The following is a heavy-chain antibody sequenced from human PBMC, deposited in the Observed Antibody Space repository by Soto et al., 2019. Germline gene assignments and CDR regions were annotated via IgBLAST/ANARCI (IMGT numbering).Heavy chain of an antibody. V-gene: IGHV4-59*01. CDR2: IYYSGST. J-gene: IGHJ4*02. Sequence: QVQLQESGPGLVKPSETLSLTCTVSGGSISSYYWSWIRQPPGKGLEWIGYIYYSGSTNYNPSLKRRGTISVDPSKNQFSLKLSPVSAADTAVYYCARGREYYDYVWGSYRSQIFDYWGQGTLVTVSS. D-gene: IGHD3-16*02. CDR3: ARGREYYDYVWGSYRSQIFDY. CDR1: GGSISSYY.